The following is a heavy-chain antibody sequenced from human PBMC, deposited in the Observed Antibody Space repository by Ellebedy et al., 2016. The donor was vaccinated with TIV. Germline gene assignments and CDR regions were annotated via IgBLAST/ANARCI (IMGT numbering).Heavy chain of an antibody. J-gene: IGHJ4*02. Sequence: GGSLRLSXAASGFAFSGYAMSWVRHAPGKGLEWVANIKHDGSEKYYVDSVKGRFTISRDNAKNSLYLQMNRLRVEDTAVYYCARGPVQYYYGSGIYYFDYWGQGTLVTVSS. V-gene: IGHV3-7*01. CDR2: IKHDGSEK. CDR3: ARGPVQYYYGSGIYYFDY. CDR1: GFAFSGYA. D-gene: IGHD3-10*01.